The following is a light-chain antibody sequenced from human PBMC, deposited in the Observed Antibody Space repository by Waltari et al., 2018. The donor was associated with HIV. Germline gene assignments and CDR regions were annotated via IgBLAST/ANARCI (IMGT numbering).Light chain of an antibody. CDR3: QQYNNWPPT. J-gene: IGKJ4*01. V-gene: IGKV3D-20*01. Sequence: EIVLTQSPATLSLSPGERATLSCGASQSVRSNYLAWYQQKPGLAPRFLIYDASSRATGIPDRFSGSGSGTDFTLTISRLEPEDFAVYYCQQYNNWPPTFGGGTKVEIK. CDR1: QSVRSNY. CDR2: DAS.